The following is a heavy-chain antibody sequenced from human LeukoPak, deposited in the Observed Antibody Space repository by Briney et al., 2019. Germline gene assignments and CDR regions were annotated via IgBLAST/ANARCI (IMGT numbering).Heavy chain of an antibody. V-gene: IGHV4-34*01. J-gene: IGHJ4*02. CDR2: INHSGST. CDR1: GGSFSGYY. CDR3: ATLGGLYYESHGYPDFDH. Sequence: PSETLSLTCAVYGGSFSGYYWSWIRQPPGKGLEWIGEINHSGSTNYNPSLKSRVTISVDTSKNQFSLEVTSVTAADTAIYYCATLGGLYYESHGYPDFDHWGQGTLVTVSS. D-gene: IGHD3-22*01.